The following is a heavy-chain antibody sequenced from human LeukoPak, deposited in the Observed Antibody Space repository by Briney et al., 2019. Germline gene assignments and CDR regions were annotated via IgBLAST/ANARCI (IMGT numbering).Heavy chain of an antibody. J-gene: IGHJ4*02. CDR2: INPNSGDT. D-gene: IGHD1-26*01. CDR1: RYTFTGYY. CDR3: ARARGSYSFDY. V-gene: IGHV1-2*02. Sequence: ASVKVSCKASRYTFTGYYIHWVRQAPGQGLEWMGWINPNSGDTNYAQNFQGRATMTRDTSISTAYMELSSLRSDDTAVYYCARARGSYSFDYWGQGTLVTVSS.